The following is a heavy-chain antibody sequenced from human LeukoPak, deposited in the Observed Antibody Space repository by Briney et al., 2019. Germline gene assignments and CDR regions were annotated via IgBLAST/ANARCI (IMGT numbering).Heavy chain of an antibody. CDR1: GFTFSSYW. Sequence: GGSLRLSCAASGFTFSSYWMSWFRQAPGKGLEWVANIKQDGSEKYYVDSVKGRFTISRDNAKNSLYLQMNSLRAEDTAVYYCARDQLAVVTTPFDYWGQGTLVTVSS. CDR3: ARDQLAVVTTPFDY. D-gene: IGHD4-23*01. CDR2: IKQDGSEK. J-gene: IGHJ4*02. V-gene: IGHV3-7*01.